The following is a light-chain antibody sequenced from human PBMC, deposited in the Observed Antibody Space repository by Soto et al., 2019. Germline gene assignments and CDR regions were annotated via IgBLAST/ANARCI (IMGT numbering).Light chain of an antibody. J-gene: IGKJ2*01. CDR1: QSISSW. Sequence: DIQMTQSPSTLSASMGDRVTITCRASQSISSWLAWYQQKPGKAPKLLIYKASSLESGVPSRFSGSGSGTEFTLTISSLQPDDFATYYCQQYNSYSTFGQGTKLEIK. V-gene: IGKV1-5*03. CDR2: KAS. CDR3: QQYNSYST.